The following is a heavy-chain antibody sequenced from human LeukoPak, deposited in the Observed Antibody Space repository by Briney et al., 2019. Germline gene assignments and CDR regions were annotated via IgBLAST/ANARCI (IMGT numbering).Heavy chain of an antibody. CDR3: VRTDCGGDCYSRY. V-gene: IGHV3-64D*06. CDR1: GFTFSRYG. D-gene: IGHD2-21*02. J-gene: IGHJ4*02. CDR2: INYNGDST. Sequence: GGSLRLSRSASGFTFSRYGVHWVRQGPGKGLEYVSAINYNGDSTYYADSVKGRFTISRDNSNNTLFLQMSSLRPEDTAVYYCVRTDCGGDCYSRYWGRGTLVIVSS.